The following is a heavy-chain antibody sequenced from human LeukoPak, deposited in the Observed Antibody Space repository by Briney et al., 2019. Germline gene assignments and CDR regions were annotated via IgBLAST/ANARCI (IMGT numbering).Heavy chain of an antibody. J-gene: IGHJ4*02. CDR3: ARRSMAGAGSFDD. Sequence: SETLSLTCTVSGGSISSSSYYWGWIRQPPGKGLEWIGSMYYSGNTYYNPSLKSRVTISVDTSKNQFSLKVSSVTAADTAVYYCARRSMAGAGSFDDWSQGTLVTVSS. CDR2: MYYSGNT. CDR1: GGSISSSSYY. V-gene: IGHV4-39*01. D-gene: IGHD6-13*01.